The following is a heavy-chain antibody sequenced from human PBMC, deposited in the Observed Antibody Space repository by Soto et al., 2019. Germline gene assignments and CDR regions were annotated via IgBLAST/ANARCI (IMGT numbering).Heavy chain of an antibody. D-gene: IGHD2-2*01. CDR1: GFTFDAYA. V-gene: IGHV3-9*01. CDR2: ISWNSGSI. J-gene: IGHJ4*02. CDR3: ARKGYCTSTSCYVDY. Sequence: EVQLVESGGGLVQPGRSLRLSCAASGFTFDAYAMHWVRQAPGKGLEWVSGISWNSGSIGYAESVKGRFTISRDNAKNSLFLQMNRLRAEDTALYYCARKGYCTSTSCYVDYWGQGTLVTVSS.